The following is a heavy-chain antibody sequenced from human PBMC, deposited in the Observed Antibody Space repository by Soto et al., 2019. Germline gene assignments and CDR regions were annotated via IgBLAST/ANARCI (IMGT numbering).Heavy chain of an antibody. J-gene: IGHJ6*02. V-gene: IGHV1-2*04. CDR1: GYTFTGYY. Sequence: ASVKVSCKASGYTFTGYYMHWVRQAPGQGLEWMGWINPNSGGTNYAQKFQGWVTMTRDTSISTAYMELSRLRSDDTAVYYCASDLAYCGGDCYSSGGMDVWGQGTTVTVSS. CDR2: INPNSGGT. D-gene: IGHD2-21*02. CDR3: ASDLAYCGGDCYSSGGMDV.